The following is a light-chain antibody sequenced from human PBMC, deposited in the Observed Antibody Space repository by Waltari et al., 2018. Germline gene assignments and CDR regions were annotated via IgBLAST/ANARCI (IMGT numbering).Light chain of an antibody. CDR2: DVS. CDR1: SSDIGAYNY. Sequence: QSALTQPASVSGSPGQSITISCAGGSSDIGAYNYVSWYQHHPGKAPKVLIYDVSNPPSGVSNRFSGSKSANTASLTISGLQADDEALYYCSSYTTSGTFGVVFGGGTKLTVL. J-gene: IGLJ3*02. V-gene: IGLV2-14*03. CDR3: SSYTTSGTFGVV.